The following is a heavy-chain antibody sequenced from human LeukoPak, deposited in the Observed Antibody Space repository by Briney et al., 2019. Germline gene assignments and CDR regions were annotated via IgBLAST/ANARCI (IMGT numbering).Heavy chain of an antibody. V-gene: IGHV3-21*01. CDR2: ISSSSSYI. D-gene: IGHD5-24*01. Sequence: GGSLRLSCAASGFTFSSYSMNWVRQAPGKGLEWVSSISSSSSYIYYADSVKGRFTISRDNAKNPLYLQMNSLRAEDTAVYYCARPGGSRDGYNSPFDYWGQGTLVTVSS. J-gene: IGHJ4*02. CDR1: GFTFSSYS. CDR3: ARPGGSRDGYNSPFDY.